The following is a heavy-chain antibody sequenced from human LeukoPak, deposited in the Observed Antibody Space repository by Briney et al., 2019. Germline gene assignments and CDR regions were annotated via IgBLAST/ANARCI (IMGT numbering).Heavy chain of an antibody. J-gene: IGHJ4*02. CDR3: PKDLPQYSDFWSGYYGGFYY. CDR2: ISSSSTYI. Sequence: SGGSLRLSCAASGFTFSSYSMNWVRQAPGKGLEWVSSISSSSTYIYYAVSVQCRFTISRDNSKYSLYLQMNSLRADDTAVYYCPKDLPQYSDFWSGYYGGFYYWGQGTLVTVSS. D-gene: IGHD3-3*01. V-gene: IGHV3-21*01. CDR1: GFTFSSYS.